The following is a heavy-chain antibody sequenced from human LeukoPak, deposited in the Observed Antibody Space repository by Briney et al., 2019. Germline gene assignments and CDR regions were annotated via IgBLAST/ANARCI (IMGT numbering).Heavy chain of an antibody. J-gene: IGHJ4*02. CDR3: ARDTVIPYSQVGTTKD. CDR2: ISSGNSYI. CDR1: GFTFSSYT. V-gene: IGHV3-21*01. Sequence: GGSLRLSCAASGFTFSSYTMNWVRQAPGKGLEWVSSISSGNSYINYADSVKGRFTISRDNAKNSLYLLLNSLRAEDTAVYYCARDTVIPYSQVGTTKDWGQGTLVTVSS. D-gene: IGHD1-26*01.